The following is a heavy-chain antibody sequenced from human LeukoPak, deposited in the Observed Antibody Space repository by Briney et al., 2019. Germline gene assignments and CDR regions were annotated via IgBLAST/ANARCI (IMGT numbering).Heavy chain of an antibody. V-gene: IGHV4-34*01. D-gene: IGHD3-10*01. CDR1: GGSFSGYY. J-gene: IGHJ4*02. CDR2: IKHSGST. Sequence: PSETLSLTCAVYGGSFSGYYWSWIRLPPGKGLEWIGEIKHSGSTNYNPSLKSRVTISVDTSKNQFSLKLSSVTAADTAVYYCARGARYYYVDYWGQGTLVTVSS. CDR3: ARGARYYYVDY.